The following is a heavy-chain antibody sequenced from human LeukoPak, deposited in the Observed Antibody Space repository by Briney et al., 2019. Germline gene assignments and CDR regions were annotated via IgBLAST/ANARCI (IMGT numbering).Heavy chain of an antibody. CDR3: ARVLHGGMDV. Sequence: SETLSLTCTVSGGSISSGGYYWSWIRQHPGKGLQWIGYIYYSGSTYYNPPLKSRVTISVDTSKNQFSLKLSSVTAADTAVYYCARVLHGGMDVWGQGTTVTVSS. CDR2: IYYSGST. J-gene: IGHJ6*02. CDR1: GGSISSGGYY. V-gene: IGHV4-31*03.